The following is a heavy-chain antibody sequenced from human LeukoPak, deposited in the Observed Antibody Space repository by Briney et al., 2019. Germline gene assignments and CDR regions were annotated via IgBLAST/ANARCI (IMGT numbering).Heavy chain of an antibody. Sequence: ASVKVSCKTSGYTFTGYYMHWVRQAPGQGLEWMGWINPNSGGTNYAQKLQGRVTMTTDTSTSTAYMELRSLRSDDTAVYYCARGWGPQYQLLFSVRPPSPDHWFDPWGQGTLVTVSS. V-gene: IGHV1-2*02. CDR2: INPNSGGT. CDR1: GYTFTGYY. CDR3: ARGWGPQYQLLFSVRPPSPDHWFDP. D-gene: IGHD2-2*01. J-gene: IGHJ5*02.